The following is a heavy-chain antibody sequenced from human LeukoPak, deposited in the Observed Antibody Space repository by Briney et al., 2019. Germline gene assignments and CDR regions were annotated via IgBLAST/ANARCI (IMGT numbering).Heavy chain of an antibody. CDR1: GFTFSSYS. CDR2: ISSSSSYI. J-gene: IGHJ6*02. V-gene: IGHV3-21*04. CDR3: ARDVSNMGRTDV. Sequence: GGSLRLSCAASGFTFSSYSMNWVRQAPGKGLEWVSSISSSSSYIYYADSVKGRFTISRHNSKNTLYLQMNSLRAEDTAVYYCARDVSNMGRTDVWGQGTTVTVSS. D-gene: IGHD1-14*01.